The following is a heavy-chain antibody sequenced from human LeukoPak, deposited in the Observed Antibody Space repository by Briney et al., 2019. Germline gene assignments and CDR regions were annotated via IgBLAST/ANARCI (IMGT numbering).Heavy chain of an antibody. CDR3: AKDIQLSY. J-gene: IGHJ4*02. CDR1: GFTFSGAA. V-gene: IGHV3-23*01. Sequence: PGGSLRLSCAVSGFTFSGAAMSWVRQAPGKGLGWVSLISSSGSSTYYADSVKGRFTISRDDSKNTLYLQMNSLRAEDTAVYYCAKDIQLSYWGQGALVTVSS. D-gene: IGHD2-2*01. CDR2: ISSSGSST.